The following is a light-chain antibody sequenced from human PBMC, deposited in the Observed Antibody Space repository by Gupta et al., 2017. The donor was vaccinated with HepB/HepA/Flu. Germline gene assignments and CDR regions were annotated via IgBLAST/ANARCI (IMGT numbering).Light chain of an antibody. J-gene: IGKJ4*01. CDR3: QQYNDWPPRTT. CDR2: GAS. Sequence: ETEMTQSPATLSVSPGETATLSCRASQSVRTNLAWYQQKPGQAPRLLIFGASTRAATIPARFSGSGSGTDFTLTISSLQSEDFAIYYCQQYNDWPPRTTFGGGTKVEIK. V-gene: IGKV3-15*01. CDR1: QSVRTN.